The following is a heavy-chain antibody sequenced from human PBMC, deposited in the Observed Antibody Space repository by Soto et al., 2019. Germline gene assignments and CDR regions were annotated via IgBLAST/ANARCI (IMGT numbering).Heavy chain of an antibody. CDR3: ARAKAPLYSSSWYWFDP. CDR1: GGSISSGDYY. Sequence: SETLCLTCTVSGGSISSGDYYSSRIRQPPGKGLEWIGNIYYSGSTYYNPSLKSRVTISVDTSKNQFSLKLSSVTAADTAVYYCARAKAPLYSSSWYWFDPWGQGTLVTVSS. CDR2: IYYSGST. V-gene: IGHV4-30-4*01. D-gene: IGHD6-13*01. J-gene: IGHJ5*02.